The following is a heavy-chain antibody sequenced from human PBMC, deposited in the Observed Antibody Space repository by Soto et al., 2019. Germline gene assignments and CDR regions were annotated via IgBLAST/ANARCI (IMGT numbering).Heavy chain of an antibody. J-gene: IGHJ4*02. V-gene: IGHV4-31*03. CDR3: PSGGVVVPTRPFDY. CDR2: IYYSGST. CDR1: GGSISSGGYY. Sequence: PSETLSLTCTVSGGSISSGGYYWSWIRQHPGKGLEWIGYIYYSGSTYYNPSLKSRVTISVDTSKNQFSLKLSSVTAADTAVYYCPSGGVVVPTRPFDYWGQGTRVTVSS. D-gene: IGHD2-21*01.